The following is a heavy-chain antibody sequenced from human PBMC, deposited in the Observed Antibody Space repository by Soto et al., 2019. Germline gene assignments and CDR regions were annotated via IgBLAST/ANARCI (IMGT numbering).Heavy chain of an antibody. D-gene: IGHD5-18*01. V-gene: IGHV4-39*01. CDR1: GGSISSSSYY. Sequence: SETLSLTWTVSGGSISSSSYYWGWIRQPPGKGLEWIGSIYYSGSTYYNPSLKSRVTISVDTSKNQFSLKLSSVTAADTAVYYCARPRYSYGYPGAALGGDRGYYYYYGMDVWGQGTTVTVSS. CDR3: ARPRYSYGYPGAALGGDRGYYYYYGMDV. CDR2: IYYSGST. J-gene: IGHJ6*02.